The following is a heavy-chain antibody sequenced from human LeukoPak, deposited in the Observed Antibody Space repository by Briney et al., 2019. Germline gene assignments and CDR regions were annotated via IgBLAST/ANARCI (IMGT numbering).Heavy chain of an antibody. D-gene: IGHD4-17*01. Sequence: GGSLRLSCVASGFTFYSYGMTWVRQAPGKGLEWVASIKQDGSDKYYVDPVKGRFTISRDNAKKSQYLQMSSLRVEDTAVYYCARGGRHTVTTIVCDHFDYWGQGTLVTVSS. CDR3: ARGGRHTVTTIVCDHFDY. V-gene: IGHV3-7*01. CDR1: GFTFYSYG. J-gene: IGHJ4*02. CDR2: IKQDGSDK.